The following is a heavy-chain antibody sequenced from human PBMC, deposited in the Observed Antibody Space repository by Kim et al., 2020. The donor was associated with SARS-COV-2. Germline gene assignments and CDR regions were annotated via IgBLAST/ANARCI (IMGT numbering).Heavy chain of an antibody. D-gene: IGHD2-8*01. V-gene: IGHV3-23*01. CDR2: ISASDHSP. CDR3: SNSLQSRYCTPTNGFDI. CDR1: GFTFSTYT. Sequence: GGSLRLSCAASGFTFSTYTMSWVRQAPGKGLEWVSSISASDHSPCYADCVKGRFTVSRDNSRNMLYLQMNGLSAEDTAVYYCSNSLQSRYCTPTNGFDIWGQGTMVTVSS. J-gene: IGHJ3*02.